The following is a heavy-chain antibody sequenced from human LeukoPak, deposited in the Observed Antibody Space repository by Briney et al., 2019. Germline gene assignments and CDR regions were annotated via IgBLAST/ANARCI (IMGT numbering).Heavy chain of an antibody. V-gene: IGHV4-59*02. Sequence: PSETLSLTCTVSGGSVTDYYWSWIRQSPGKGLEWIGYIYYTGTSYNPSLKSRVAISADTSKNQFSLKLISVTAADTAVYYCASRKLGNDYWGQGTLVTVSS. CDR2: IYYTGT. CDR1: GGSVTDYY. CDR3: ASRKLGNDY. D-gene: IGHD7-27*01. J-gene: IGHJ4*02.